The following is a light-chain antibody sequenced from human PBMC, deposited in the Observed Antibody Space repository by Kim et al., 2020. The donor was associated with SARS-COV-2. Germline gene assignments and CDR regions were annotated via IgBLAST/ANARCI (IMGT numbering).Light chain of an antibody. CDR1: SGNITSNY. CDR3: QTWHITNPL. V-gene: IGLV6-57*02. J-gene: IGLJ3*02. Sequence: NFMLIQPHSVSESPGKTVTISCTASSGNITSNYVQWYQQRPGSAPTTVMYEDKQRPSGVPDRFSGSIDVTSNSASLTISGLETEDEADYYCQTWHITNPLFVGGTQLTVL. CDR2: EDK.